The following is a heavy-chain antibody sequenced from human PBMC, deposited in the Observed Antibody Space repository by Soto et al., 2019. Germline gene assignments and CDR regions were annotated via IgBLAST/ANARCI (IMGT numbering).Heavy chain of an antibody. CDR3: TTVGRIAAAGTYYYYYGMDV. Sequence: PGGSLRLSCAASGFTYSHAWMNWVRQAPGKGLEWVGRIKSKTDGGTTDYAAPVKGRFTISRDDSKNTLYLQVNSLKTEDTAVYYCTTVGRIAAAGTYYYYYGMDVWGQGTTVTVSS. CDR2: IKSKTDGGTT. J-gene: IGHJ6*02. CDR1: GFTYSHAW. D-gene: IGHD6-13*01. V-gene: IGHV3-15*07.